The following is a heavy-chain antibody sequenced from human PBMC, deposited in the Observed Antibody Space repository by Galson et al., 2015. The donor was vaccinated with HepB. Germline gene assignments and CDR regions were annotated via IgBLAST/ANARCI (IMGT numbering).Heavy chain of an antibody. J-gene: IGHJ6*02. D-gene: IGHD3-3*01. CDR3: ARDYDFWSGYYIPYYYYGMDV. CDR2: IYYSGST. V-gene: IGHV4-39*02. Sequence: SETLSLTCTVSGGSISSSSYYWGWIRQPPGKGLEWIGSIYYSGSTYYNPSLKSRVTISVDTSKNQFSLKLSSVTAADTAVYYCARDYDFWSGYYIPYYYYGMDVWGQGTTVTVSS. CDR1: GGSISSSSYY.